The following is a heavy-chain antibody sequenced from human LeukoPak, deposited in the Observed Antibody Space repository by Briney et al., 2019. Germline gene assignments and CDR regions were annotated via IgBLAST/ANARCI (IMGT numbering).Heavy chain of an antibody. J-gene: IGHJ4*02. V-gene: IGHV3-74*01. Sequence: PGGSLRLSCAASGFTFSTYWMHWVRQAPGQGLVWVSRLNSDGSRRGYADSVKGRFTISRDNARNMLYLQMNSLRAEDTAVYYCATDFSPYGSGSYYLAYWGQGTLVTVSS. CDR2: LNSDGSRR. D-gene: IGHD3-10*01. CDR1: GFTFSTYW. CDR3: ATDFSPYGSGSYYLAY.